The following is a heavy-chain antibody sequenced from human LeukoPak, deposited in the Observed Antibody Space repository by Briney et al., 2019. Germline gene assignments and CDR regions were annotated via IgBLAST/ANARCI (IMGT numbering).Heavy chain of an antibody. J-gene: IGHJ4*02. CDR3: ARVSLGLADY. CDR1: GLTFTTYN. V-gene: IGHV3-21*01. CDR2: ISSSNNYI. Sequence: GGSLRLSCAASGLTFTTYNMNWVRQAPGKGLEWVSFISSSNNYIYYADSVKGRFTISRDNAKDSLYLQMNSLRAEDTAVYYCARVSLGLADYWGQGTLVTVSS.